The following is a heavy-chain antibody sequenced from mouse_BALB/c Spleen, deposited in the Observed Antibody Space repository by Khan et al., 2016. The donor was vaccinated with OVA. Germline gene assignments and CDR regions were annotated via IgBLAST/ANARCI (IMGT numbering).Heavy chain of an antibody. D-gene: IGHD2-10*01. CDR1: GFSLTNYG. J-gene: IGHJ4*01. V-gene: IGHV2-6-1*01. CDR2: IWSAGTT. Sequence: QVQLQQSGPGLVAPSQSLSITCTISGFSLTNYGVHWVRQPPGKGLEWLVVIWSAGTTTYDSALKSRLTISKDNSKSQVFLKMDSLQTDDTAMYYCARQPYFHYYVMDYWGQGTSDTVSS. CDR3: ARQPYFHYYVMDY.